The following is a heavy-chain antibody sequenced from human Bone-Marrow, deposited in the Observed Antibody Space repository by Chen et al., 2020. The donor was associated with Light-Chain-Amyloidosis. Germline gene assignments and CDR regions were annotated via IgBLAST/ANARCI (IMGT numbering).Heavy chain of an antibody. CDR2: IYPDDSDA. Sequence: EVQLEQSGPEVKKPGESLKISCKGSGYTFPNYWIGWVRQMPGKGLEWMGVIYPDDSDASYSPSFESQVTIAADKSITTAYLQGRSLKASDTAMYYWARRREGYNFDYWGQGTLVTVSS. CDR1: GYTFPNYW. V-gene: IGHV5-51*01. CDR3: ARRREGYNFDY. D-gene: IGHD5-12*01. J-gene: IGHJ4*02.